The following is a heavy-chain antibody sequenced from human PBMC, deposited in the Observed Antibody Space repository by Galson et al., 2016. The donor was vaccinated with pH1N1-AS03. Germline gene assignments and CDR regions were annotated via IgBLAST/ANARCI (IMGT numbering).Heavy chain of an antibody. CDR3: ARYYCGDDDTCYSFHY. CDR2: VSARGTT. D-gene: IGHD2-21*01. CDR1: GASVSHYASY. V-gene: IGHV4-39*07. Sequence: ETLSLTCSVSGASVSHYASYWGWIRQAPGKGLEWIATVSARGTTYHNPSLDSRLTISLDTSKNHFSLTLTSVTAADTAIYYCARYYCGDDDTCYSFHYWGQGTLVTVSS. J-gene: IGHJ4*02.